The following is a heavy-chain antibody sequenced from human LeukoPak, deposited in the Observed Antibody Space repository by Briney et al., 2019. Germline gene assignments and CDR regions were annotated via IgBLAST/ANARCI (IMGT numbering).Heavy chain of an antibody. CDR2: ISSSGSTI. J-gene: IGHJ6*04. V-gene: IGHV3-48*04. Sequence: GGSLRLSCAASGLTISSYSMNWVRQAPGKGLEWVSYISSSGSTIYYADSVKGRFTISRDNAKNSLYLQMNSLRAEDTAVYYCAELGITMIGGVWGKGTTVTISS. CDR3: AELGITMIGGV. D-gene: IGHD3-10*02. CDR1: GLTISSYS.